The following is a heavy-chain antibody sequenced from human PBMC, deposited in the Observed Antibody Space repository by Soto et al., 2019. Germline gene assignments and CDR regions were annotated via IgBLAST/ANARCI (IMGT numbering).Heavy chain of an antibody. CDR2: IYYSGST. Sequence: PSETLSLTCTVSGGSISSYYWSWIRQPPGKGLEWIGYIYYSGSTNYNPSLKSRVTISVDTSKNQFSLKLSSVTAADTAVYYCARHLWFGELDYYYYGMDVWGQGTTVTVSS. V-gene: IGHV4-59*08. J-gene: IGHJ6*02. CDR3: ARHLWFGELDYYYYGMDV. CDR1: GGSISSYY. D-gene: IGHD3-10*01.